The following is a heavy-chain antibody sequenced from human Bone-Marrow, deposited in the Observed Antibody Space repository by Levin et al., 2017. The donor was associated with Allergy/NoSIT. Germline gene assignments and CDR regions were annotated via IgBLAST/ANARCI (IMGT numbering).Heavy chain of an antibody. CDR1: GFSVSSNS. V-gene: IGHV3-53*01. Sequence: GGSLRLSCAASGFSVSSNSMTWVRHTPGKGLEWVSTRDIIGTTYYADSVRGRFTIARDSSTNMVFLQMNNLRPEDTAVYYCAKSRASRNWYFDLWGRGTLVTVSS. CDR2: RDIIGTT. J-gene: IGHJ2*01. CDR3: AKSRASRNWYFDL.